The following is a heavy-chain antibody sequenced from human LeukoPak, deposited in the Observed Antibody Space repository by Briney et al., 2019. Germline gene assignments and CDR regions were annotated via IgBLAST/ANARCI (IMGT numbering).Heavy chain of an antibody. Sequence: SETLSLTCAVYGGSFSGYYWSWIRQPPGKGLEWVGEINHSGSTNYNPSLKRRVTISVETSKKQFSLKLSSVTAADTAVYYCATAGPYYDILTGYSTTRGAFDIWGQGTMVTVSS. CDR1: GGSFSGYY. CDR2: INHSGST. J-gene: IGHJ3*02. D-gene: IGHD3-9*01. V-gene: IGHV4-34*01. CDR3: ATAGPYYDILTGYSTTRGAFDI.